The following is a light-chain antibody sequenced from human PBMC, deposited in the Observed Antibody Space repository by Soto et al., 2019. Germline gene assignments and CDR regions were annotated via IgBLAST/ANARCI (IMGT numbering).Light chain of an antibody. V-gene: IGLV2-23*01. J-gene: IGLJ1*01. Sequence: QSVLTQPASVSGSPGQSITISCTGTSSDVGSYSLLSWYQHHPGNAPKLIIYEDIKGPSGVSNRFSGSKSGNTASLRISGLQAEDEADYYCYTYAGGSTYLFGTGTKLTVL. CDR3: YTYAGGSTYL. CDR2: EDI. CDR1: SSDVGSYSL.